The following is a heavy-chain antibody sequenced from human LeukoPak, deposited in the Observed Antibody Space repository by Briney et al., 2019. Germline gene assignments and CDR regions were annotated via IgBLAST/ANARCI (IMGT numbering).Heavy chain of an antibody. Sequence: GGSLRLSCAASGLTFSSFWMTWVRQAPGKGLEWVANIKEDGSQKYYVDSVKGRFTISRDNAKNSLFLQTNSLRVDDTAVYYCARDCGWFRFDYWGQGTLVTVSS. CDR1: GLTFSSFW. J-gene: IGHJ4*02. V-gene: IGHV3-7*03. CDR3: ARDCGWFRFDY. D-gene: IGHD6-19*01. CDR2: IKEDGSQK.